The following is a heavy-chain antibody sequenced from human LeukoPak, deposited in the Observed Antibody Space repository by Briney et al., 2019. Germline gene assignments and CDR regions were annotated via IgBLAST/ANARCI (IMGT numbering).Heavy chain of an antibody. CDR2: INHSGST. CDR1: GGSFSGYY. CDR3: ARDRYSSSYGMDV. V-gene: IGHV4-34*01. Sequence: SETLSLTCAVYGGSFSGYYWSWIRQPPGKGLEWIGEINHSGSTNYNPSLKSRVTISVDTSKNQFSLKLSSVTAADTAVYYCARDRYSSSYGMDVWGKGTTVTVSS. D-gene: IGHD6-13*01. J-gene: IGHJ6*04.